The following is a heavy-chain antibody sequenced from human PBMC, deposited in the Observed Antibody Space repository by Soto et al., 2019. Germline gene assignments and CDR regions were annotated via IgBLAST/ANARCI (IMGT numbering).Heavy chain of an antibody. CDR3: ASYRGSGTIDY. D-gene: IGHD2-21*01. CDR2: IYYSGST. CDR1: GGSISSYY. J-gene: IGHJ4*02. Sequence: ASETLSLTCTVSGGSISSYYWSWLRQPPGKGLEWIGYIYYSGSTTYNPSLKSRVTISVDTSKNQFSLKLSSVTAADTAVYYCASYRGSGTIDYWGQGTLVTVS. V-gene: IGHV4-59*01.